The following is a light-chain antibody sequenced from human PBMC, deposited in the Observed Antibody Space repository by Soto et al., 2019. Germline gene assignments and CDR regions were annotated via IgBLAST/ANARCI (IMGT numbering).Light chain of an antibody. CDR3: GASDSSLSAYV. V-gene: IGLV2-8*01. Sequence: QSVLTQPPSASGSPGQSVAISCTGTSSDVGGYNYVSWYQQHPGKAPKLMIYEVNKRPSGVPDRFSGSKSGNTASLTVSGLQAEDEADYYCGASDSSLSAYVFGIGTKVTVL. CDR1: SSDVGGYNY. J-gene: IGLJ1*01. CDR2: EVN.